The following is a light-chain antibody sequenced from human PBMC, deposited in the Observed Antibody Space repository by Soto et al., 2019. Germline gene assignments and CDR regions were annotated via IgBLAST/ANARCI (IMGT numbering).Light chain of an antibody. CDR3: QQYNNSPRT. J-gene: IGKJ1*01. Sequence: EIVMTQSPATLSVSPGERATLSCRASQSVSSNLAWYQQKPGQAPRLLIYGASTRATGIPARFSGSGSGTEFTLTISRLQSEDVAFYYCQQYNNSPRTFGQGTKVEIK. CDR2: GAS. V-gene: IGKV3-15*01. CDR1: QSVSSN.